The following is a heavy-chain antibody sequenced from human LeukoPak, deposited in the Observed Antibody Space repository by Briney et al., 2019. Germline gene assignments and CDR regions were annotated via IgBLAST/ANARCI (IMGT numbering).Heavy chain of an antibody. CDR1: GFTFSSYA. J-gene: IGHJ4*02. D-gene: IGHD6-13*01. CDR2: ISGSGGST. Sequence: GGSLRLSCAASGFTFSSYAMSWVRQAPGKGLEWVSAISGSGGSTYYADSVKGRFTISRDNSKNTLYLQMNSLRAEDTAVYYCATLPPWYSSSWYFGYWGQGTLVTVSS. V-gene: IGHV3-23*01. CDR3: ATLPPWYSSSWYFGY.